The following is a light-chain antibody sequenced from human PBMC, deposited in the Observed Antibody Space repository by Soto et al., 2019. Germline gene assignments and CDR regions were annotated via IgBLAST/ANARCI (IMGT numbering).Light chain of an antibody. Sequence: QSVLTQPPSASGTPGQRVTISCSGSSSNIGSNTVNWYQQLPGTAPKLLIYSNNQRPSGVPDRFSGSKSGTSASLAISGLQSEDEADYYCAAWDDSLNVHYVFXTGTKVTVL. CDR2: SNN. J-gene: IGLJ1*01. V-gene: IGLV1-44*01. CDR1: SSNIGSNT. CDR3: AAWDDSLNVHYV.